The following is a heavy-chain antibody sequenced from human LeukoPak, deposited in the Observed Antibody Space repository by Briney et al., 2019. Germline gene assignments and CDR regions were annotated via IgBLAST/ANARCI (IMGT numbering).Heavy chain of an antibody. Sequence: PGGSLRLSCAASGFSFSSYGMHWVRQAPGKGLEWVAVISYDGDNKYYADSVNGRFTISRDNSKNTLSLQMNSLRAEDTAVYYCAKTSRVNSAYDSPFHYWGLGTLVTVSS. CDR1: GFSFSSYG. V-gene: IGHV3-30*18. D-gene: IGHD5-12*01. J-gene: IGHJ4*02. CDR2: ISYDGDNK. CDR3: AKTSRVNSAYDSPFHY.